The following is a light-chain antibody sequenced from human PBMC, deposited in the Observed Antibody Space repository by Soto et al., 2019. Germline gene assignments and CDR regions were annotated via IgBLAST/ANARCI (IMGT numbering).Light chain of an antibody. CDR2: DVS. CDR3: SSYTSSSTLEGV. CDR1: SSDVGGYNY. J-gene: IGLJ2*01. V-gene: IGLV2-14*01. Sequence: QSALTQPASVSGSPGQSITISCTGTSSDVGGYNYVSWYQQHTGKAPKLMIYDVSNRTSAVSNRFSGSKSGNTASLTISGLQAEDEADYYCSSYTSSSTLEGVFGGGTQLTVL.